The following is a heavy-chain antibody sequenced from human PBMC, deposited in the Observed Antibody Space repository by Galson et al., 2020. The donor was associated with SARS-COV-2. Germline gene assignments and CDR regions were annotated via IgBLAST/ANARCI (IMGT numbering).Heavy chain of an antibody. V-gene: IGHV3-21*01. CDR2: ISSSSSYI. D-gene: IGHD6-6*01. CDR3: ARIVRSSSSSNVNCNHDGMAA. Sequence: GESLKISCAASGFTFSSYSMNWVRQAPGKGLEWVSSISSSSSYIYYADSVKGRFTISSDNAKNSLYLQMNRLRAEDTAVYYCARIVRSSSSSNVNCNHDGMAAWGHGATVTV. CDR1: GFTFSSYS. J-gene: IGHJ6*02.